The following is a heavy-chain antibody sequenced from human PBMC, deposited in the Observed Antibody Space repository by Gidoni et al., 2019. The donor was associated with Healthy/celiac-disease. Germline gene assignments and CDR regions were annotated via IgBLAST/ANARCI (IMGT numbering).Heavy chain of an antibody. CDR2: IYYSGST. V-gene: IGHV4-39*07. CDR3: AKKLPGYSSGWYGWFDP. Sequence: QLQLQESCPGLAKPSETLSLTCTVSGGSISSIIYYWGWFRKPPGKGLEWIGSIYYSGSTYYNPSLKRRVTISVDTAKNQFCLKLSSVTAADTAVYYCAKKLPGYSSGWYGWFDPWGQGTLVTVSS. J-gene: IGHJ5*02. CDR1: GGSISSIIYY. D-gene: IGHD6-19*01.